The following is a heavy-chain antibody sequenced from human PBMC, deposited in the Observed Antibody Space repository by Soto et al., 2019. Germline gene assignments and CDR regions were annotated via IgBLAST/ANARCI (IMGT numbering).Heavy chain of an antibody. CDR1: GYTFTSYG. V-gene: IGHV1-18*01. CDR2: ISPYNGNT. Sequence: QVQLVQSGAEVKKPGASVKVSCKASGYTFTSYGISWVRQAPGQGLEWMGWISPYNGNTNYAQKTQGRVTLTSDTSTCPGYMALRSLRSDDTAVSYGARGSNDIDYWGQGTLVTVSS. D-gene: IGHD1-1*01. CDR3: ARGSNDIDY. J-gene: IGHJ4*02.